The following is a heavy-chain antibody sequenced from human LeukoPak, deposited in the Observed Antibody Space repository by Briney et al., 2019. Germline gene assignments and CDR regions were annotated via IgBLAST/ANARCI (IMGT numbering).Heavy chain of an antibody. D-gene: IGHD2-2*01. J-gene: IGHJ5*02. CDR3: ASGLYCSSTSCLFDP. Sequence: SVKVSCKASGGTFSSYAISWVRQAPGQGLEWMGGIIPIFGTANYAQKFQGRVTITADESTSTAYMELSSLRSEDTAVYYCASGLYCSSTSCLFDPWGQGTLVTVSS. CDR2: IIPIFGTA. CDR1: GGTFSSYA. V-gene: IGHV1-69*13.